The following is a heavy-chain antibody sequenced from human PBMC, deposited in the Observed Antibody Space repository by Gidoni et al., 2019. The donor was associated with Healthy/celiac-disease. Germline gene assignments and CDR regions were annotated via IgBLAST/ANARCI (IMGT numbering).Heavy chain of an antibody. J-gene: IGHJ4*02. Sequence: EVQLVESVGGLVQPGRSLRLSCTASGFTFGAYAMSWFRQAPGKGLEWVGLSRSKAYGGTTEYAESVKGRFTISRDDSKSIAYLKMNSLKTEDTAVYYCTRDDSSSWYTYSYWGQGTLVTVSS. CDR3: TRDDSSSWYTYSY. D-gene: IGHD6-13*01. CDR2: SRSKAYGGTT. V-gene: IGHV3-49*03. CDR1: GFTFGAYA.